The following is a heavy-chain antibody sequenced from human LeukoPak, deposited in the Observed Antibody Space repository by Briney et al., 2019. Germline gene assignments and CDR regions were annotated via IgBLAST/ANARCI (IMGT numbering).Heavy chain of an antibody. D-gene: IGHD6-13*01. Sequence: GGSLRLSCAASGFTFSNYSMNWVRQAPGKGLEWVSYISRASSTIYYADSVEGRFTISRDNAKNSLYLQMNSLRAEDTAVHYCARSYYSSSCPDYWGQGTLVTVSS. CDR3: ARSYYSSSCPDY. J-gene: IGHJ4*02. CDR2: ISRASSTI. V-gene: IGHV3-48*01. CDR1: GFTFSNYS.